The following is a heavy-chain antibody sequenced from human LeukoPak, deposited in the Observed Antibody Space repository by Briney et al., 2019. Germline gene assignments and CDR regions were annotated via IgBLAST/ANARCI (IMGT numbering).Heavy chain of an antibody. V-gene: IGHV1-69*01. Sequence: GASVKVSCKASGGTFSSYAISWVRQAPGQGLEWMGGIIPIFGTANYAQKFQGRVTITADESTSTAYMELNSLKTEDTAVYYCTTDRKYYYDSSGSYYFDYWGQGTLVTVSS. CDR2: IIPIFGTA. D-gene: IGHD3-22*01. CDR3: TTDRKYYYDSSGSYYFDY. CDR1: GGTFSSYA. J-gene: IGHJ4*02.